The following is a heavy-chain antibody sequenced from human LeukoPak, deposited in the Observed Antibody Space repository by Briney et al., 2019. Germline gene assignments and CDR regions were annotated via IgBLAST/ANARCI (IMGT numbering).Heavy chain of an antibody. V-gene: IGHV4-30-2*01. CDR1: GGSISSGGHS. D-gene: IGHD3-3*01. Sequence: SETLSLTCTVSGGSISSGGHSWSWIRQPPGKGLEWIGYIYHSGSGSTYYNPSLKSRVTISIDKSKNQFSLKLNSVTAADTAVYYCARINDFWSGPTLDVWGQGTTVTVYS. CDR3: ARINDFWSGPTLDV. CDR2: IYHSGSGST. J-gene: IGHJ6*02.